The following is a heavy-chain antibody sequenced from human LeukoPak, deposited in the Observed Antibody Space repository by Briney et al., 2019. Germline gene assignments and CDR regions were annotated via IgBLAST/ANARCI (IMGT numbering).Heavy chain of an antibody. CDR3: ARDRSEHYSTDY. D-gene: IGHD3-10*01. CDR2: ISYDGNIK. Sequence: GNSLSLLCAASGLTFRSYPIQGVRHAPGKGGEWVAFISYDGNIKYYAHSVKGRFIISRDNAKNTFSLEMNSHRGDDTAVYYFARDRSEHYSTDYWGEGTLVTVSS. V-gene: IGHV3-30-3*01. CDR1: GLTFRSYP. J-gene: IGHJ4*02.